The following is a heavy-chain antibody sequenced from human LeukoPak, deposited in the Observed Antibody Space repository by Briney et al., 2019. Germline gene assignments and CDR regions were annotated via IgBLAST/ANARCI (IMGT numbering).Heavy chain of an antibody. V-gene: IGHV4-30-4*01. CDR2: IYYSGST. D-gene: IGHD2-8*02. J-gene: IGHJ4*02. Sequence: SETLSLTCTVSGGSTSSGDYYWSWIRQPPGKGLEWIGYIYYSGSTYYNPSLKSRVTISVDTSKNQFSLKLSSVTAADTAVYYCARWYITLAFDYWGQGALVTVSS. CDR3: ARWYITLAFDY. CDR1: GGSTSSGDYY.